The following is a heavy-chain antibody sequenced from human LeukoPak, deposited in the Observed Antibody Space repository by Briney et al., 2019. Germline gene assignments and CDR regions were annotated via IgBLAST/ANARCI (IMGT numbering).Heavy chain of an antibody. CDR1: GASLSSYY. CDR2: MYSSGSN. Sequence: SETLSLTCTVSGASLSSYYWNWIRQPPRKGLEWIGYMYSSGSNNYNPSLKSRVTISVDTSKNQFSLRLSSVTAADTAVYYCARGNYYDSSTYYRAFDIWGQGTMVTVSS. J-gene: IGHJ3*02. D-gene: IGHD3-22*01. CDR3: ARGNYYDSSTYYRAFDI. V-gene: IGHV4-59*01.